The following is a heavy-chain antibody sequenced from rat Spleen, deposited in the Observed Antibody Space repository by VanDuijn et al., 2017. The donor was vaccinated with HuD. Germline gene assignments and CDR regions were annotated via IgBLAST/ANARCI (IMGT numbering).Heavy chain of an antibody. V-gene: IGHV5-46*01. CDR1: GFTFSSFP. D-gene: IGHD1-9*01. J-gene: IGHJ2*01. CDR2: ITNTGGST. Sequence: EVQLVESGGGLVQPGRSLKLSCAASGFTFSSFPMAWVRQAPTTGLEWVASITNTGGSTYYPESVKGRFTISRDNAKSTLYLQMKSLRSEDTATYYCTRAEEYYGYNYFDYWGQGVMVTVSS. CDR3: TRAEEYYGYNYFDY.